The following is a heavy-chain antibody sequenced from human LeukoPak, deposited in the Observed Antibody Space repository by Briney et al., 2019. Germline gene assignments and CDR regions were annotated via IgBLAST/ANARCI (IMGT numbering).Heavy chain of an antibody. J-gene: IGHJ4*02. CDR1: EFTFSNFG. D-gene: IGHD4-17*01. Sequence: PGGSLRLSCAASEFTFSNFGMHWVRQAPGKVLEWVAFIRYDGTNKYYADSVKGRFTISRDNSKNTLYLQMNSLRAEDTAVYYCAKTWMVTTWGYFDYWGQGTLVTVSS. V-gene: IGHV3-30*02. CDR3: AKTWMVTTWGYFDY. CDR2: IRYDGTNK.